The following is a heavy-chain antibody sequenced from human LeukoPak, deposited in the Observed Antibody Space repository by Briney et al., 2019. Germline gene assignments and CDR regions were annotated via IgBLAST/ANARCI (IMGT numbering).Heavy chain of an antibody. D-gene: IGHD4-11*01. CDR1: GFTFSNYA. Sequence: GGSLRLSCAASGFTFSNYAMNWVRQAPGKGLEWVSYISNSGSTIYYADSVKGRFTISRDNAKNSLFLQMNSLRAEDTAVYYCARGGYSNANKFYYYGMDVWGQGTTVTV. J-gene: IGHJ6*02. CDR3: ARGGYSNANKFYYYGMDV. CDR2: ISNSGSTI. V-gene: IGHV3-48*03.